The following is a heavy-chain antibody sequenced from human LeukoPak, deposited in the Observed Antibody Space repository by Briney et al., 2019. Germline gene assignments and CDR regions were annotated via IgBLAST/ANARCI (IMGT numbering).Heavy chain of an antibody. V-gene: IGHV4-34*01. D-gene: IGHD3-22*01. J-gene: IGHJ4*02. CDR2: INHSGST. CDR3: ARDGNYYDSSGYSPFDY. CDR1: GGSFSGYY. Sequence: SETLSLTCAVYGGSFSGYYWSWIRQPPGKGLEWIGEINHSGSTNYNPSLKSRVTISVDTSKNQFSLKLSSVTAADTAVYYCARDGNYYDSSGYSPFDYWGQGTLVTVSS.